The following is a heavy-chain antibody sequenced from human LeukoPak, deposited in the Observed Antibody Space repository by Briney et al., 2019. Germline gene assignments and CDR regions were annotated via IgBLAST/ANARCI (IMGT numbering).Heavy chain of an antibody. CDR2: ISAYNGNT. V-gene: IGHV1-18*01. J-gene: IGHJ3*02. CDR3: ARAGSLGYCTNGVCQLDAFDI. Sequence: ASVKVSCKASGYTFTSYGISWVRQAPGQGLGGMGWISAYNGNTNYAQKLQGRVTMTTHTSTATAYMELRSLRPAATAVYSCARAGSLGYCTNGVCQLDAFDIWGQGKMVTVSS. D-gene: IGHD2-8*01. CDR1: GYTFTSYG.